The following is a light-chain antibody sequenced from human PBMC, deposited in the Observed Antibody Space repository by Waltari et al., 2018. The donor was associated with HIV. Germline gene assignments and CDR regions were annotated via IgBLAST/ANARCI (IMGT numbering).Light chain of an antibody. CDR1: SSDVGAYNY. Sequence: QSALTQPPSASGSPGQSVPISCPGTSSDVGAYNYVSWFQQHPGKHPKLLIYYVTTRPSGVPDRSSGSKSGNTPSLTVAGLQAEDEADYYCASHAGSKDVFGGGTRLTVL. CDR2: YVT. V-gene: IGLV2-8*01. J-gene: IGLJ2*01. CDR3: ASHAGSKDV.